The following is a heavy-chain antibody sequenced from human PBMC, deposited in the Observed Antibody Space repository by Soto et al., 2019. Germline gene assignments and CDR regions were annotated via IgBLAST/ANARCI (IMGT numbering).Heavy chain of an antibody. J-gene: IGHJ4*02. CDR2: ISYDGINK. CDR1: GFTFSSYG. V-gene: IGHV3-30*18. D-gene: IGHD6-13*01. Sequence: GGSLRLSCAASGFTFSSYGMHWVRQAPGKGLEWVAVISYDGINKYYADSVKGRFTISRDNSKNTLYLQMNSLRAEDTAVYYCAKDIAAAGPDYWGQGTLVTVSS. CDR3: AKDIAAAGPDY.